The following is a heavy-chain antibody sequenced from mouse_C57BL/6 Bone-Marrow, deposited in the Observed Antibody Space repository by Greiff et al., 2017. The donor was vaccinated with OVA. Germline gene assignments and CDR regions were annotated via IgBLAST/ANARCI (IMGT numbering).Heavy chain of an antibody. CDR2: IYPGSGST. Sequence: VQLQQSGAELVKPGASVKMSCKASGYTFTSYWITWVKQRPGQGLEWIGDIYPGSGSTNYNEKFKSKATLTVDTSSSTAYMQLSSLTSEDSAVYYCARSEYEYDRGYYFDYWGQGTTLTVSS. D-gene: IGHD2-4*01. CDR1: GYTFTSYW. V-gene: IGHV1-55*01. J-gene: IGHJ2*01. CDR3: ARSEYEYDRGYYFDY.